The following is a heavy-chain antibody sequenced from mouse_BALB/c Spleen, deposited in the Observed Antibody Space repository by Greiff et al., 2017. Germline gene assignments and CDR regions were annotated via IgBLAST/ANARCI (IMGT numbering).Heavy chain of an antibody. V-gene: IGHV5-12-1*01. Sequence: EVMLVESGGGLVKPGGSLKLSCAASGFAFSSYDMSWVRQTPEKRLEWVAYISSGGGSTYYPDTVKGRFTISRDNAKNTLYLQMSSLKSEDTAMYYCARHSNWAFYAMDYWGQGTSVTVSS. CDR2: ISSGGGST. CDR3: ARHSNWAFYAMDY. J-gene: IGHJ4*01. CDR1: GFAFSSYD. D-gene: IGHD4-1*01.